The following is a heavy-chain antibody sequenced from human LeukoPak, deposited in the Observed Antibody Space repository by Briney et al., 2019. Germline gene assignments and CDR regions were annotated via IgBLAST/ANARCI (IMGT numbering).Heavy chain of an antibody. J-gene: IGHJ4*02. CDR3: AAIPQPWLVWWYFDY. V-gene: IGHV4-59*08. Sequence: SETLSLTCTVSGGSISSYYWSWIRQPPGKGLEWIGYISYSGSTNYNPSLKSRVTISVDTSKNQFSLKLSSVTAADTAVYYCAAIPQPWLVWWYFDYWGQGTLVTVSS. CDR1: GGSISSYY. CDR2: ISYSGST. D-gene: IGHD6-19*01.